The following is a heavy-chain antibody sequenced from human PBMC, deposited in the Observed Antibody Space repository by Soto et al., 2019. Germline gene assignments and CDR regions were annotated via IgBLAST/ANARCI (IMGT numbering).Heavy chain of an antibody. Sequence: SETLSLTCTVSGGSFSPNYWGWIRQPPGKGLEWIGSIYYSGSTYYNPSLKSRVTISVDTSKNQFSLKLSSVTAADTAVYYCARHGCISTSCYAPVPPVLDYWGQGTLVTVSS. V-gene: IGHV4-39*01. J-gene: IGHJ4*02. CDR1: GGSFSPNY. CDR3: ARHGCISTSCYAPVPPVLDY. CDR2: IYYSGST. D-gene: IGHD2-2*01.